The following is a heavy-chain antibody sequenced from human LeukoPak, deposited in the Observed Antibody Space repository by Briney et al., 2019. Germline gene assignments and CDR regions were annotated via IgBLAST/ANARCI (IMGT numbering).Heavy chain of an antibody. CDR2: IYHSGST. CDR3: ARKGIAAAGDTDY. D-gene: IGHD6-13*01. Sequence: PSETLSLTCTVSGGSISSGGYYWSWIRQPPGKGLEWIGYIYHSGSTYYNPSLKSRVTISVDRSKNQFSLKLSSVAAADTAVYYCARKGIAAAGDTDYWGQGTLVTVSS. J-gene: IGHJ4*02. CDR1: GGSISSGGYY. V-gene: IGHV4-30-2*01.